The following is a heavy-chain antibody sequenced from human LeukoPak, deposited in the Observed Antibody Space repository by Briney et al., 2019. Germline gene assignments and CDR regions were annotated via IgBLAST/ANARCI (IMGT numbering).Heavy chain of an antibody. J-gene: IGHJ4*02. Sequence: SETLSLTCSVSGYFISSGYYRGWIRLSPGKGLEWIGSIYHSGSTDYNPSLKSRVTISVDTSKNQFSLKLSSVTAADTAVYYCARSGNYHYFDSWGQGTLVTASS. V-gene: IGHV4-38-2*02. D-gene: IGHD4-23*01. CDR3: ARSGNYHYFDS. CDR1: GYFISSGYY. CDR2: IYHSGST.